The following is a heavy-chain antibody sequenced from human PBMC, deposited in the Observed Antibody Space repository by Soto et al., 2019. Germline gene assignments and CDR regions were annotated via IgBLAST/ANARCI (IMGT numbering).Heavy chain of an antibody. CDR1: GFNFNIFA. CDR3: ARDADILTGSDAFDI. Sequence: PGGSLRLSCAASGFNFNIFAMNWVRQAPGKGLEWVSGISGGGGSTYYADSVKGRFTISRDNSKNTLYLQMNSLRAEDTAVYYCARDADILTGSDAFDIWGQGTMVTVS. V-gene: IGHV3-23*01. CDR2: ISGGGGST. D-gene: IGHD3-9*01. J-gene: IGHJ3*02.